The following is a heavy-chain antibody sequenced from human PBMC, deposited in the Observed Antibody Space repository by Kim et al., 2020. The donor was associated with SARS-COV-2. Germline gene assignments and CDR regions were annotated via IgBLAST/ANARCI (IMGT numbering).Heavy chain of an antibody. D-gene: IGHD3-22*01. Sequence: SETLSLTCIVSGASLSGGGYYWTWVRHRPGKGLEWIGYIQDSGSAYNNPSLKSRVTMSMDTSKNQFSLRLQSVTAADTAVYYCAREARATKWLSYWFVDL. J-gene: IGHJ2*01. CDR3: AREARATKWLSYWFVDL. CDR1: GASLSGGGYY. CDR2: IQDSGSA. V-gene: IGHV4-31*02.